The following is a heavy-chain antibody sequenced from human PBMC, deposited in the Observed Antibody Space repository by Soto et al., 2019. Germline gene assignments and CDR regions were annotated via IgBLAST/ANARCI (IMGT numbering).Heavy chain of an antibody. CDR3: AKVTEVKDSSGYYPRYGFDY. D-gene: IGHD3-22*01. V-gene: IGHV3-74*01. J-gene: IGHJ4*02. CDR1: GFTFSSYW. Sequence: GGSLRLSCAASGFTFSSYWMHWVRQAPGKGLVWVSRINSDGSSTSYADSVKGRFTISRDNAKNTLYLQMNSLRAEDTAVYYCAKVTEVKDSSGYYPRYGFDYWGQGTLVTVSS. CDR2: INSDGSST.